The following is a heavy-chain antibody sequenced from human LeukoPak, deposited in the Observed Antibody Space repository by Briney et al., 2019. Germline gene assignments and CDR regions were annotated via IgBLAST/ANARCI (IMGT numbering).Heavy chain of an antibody. Sequence: GGSLRLSCAASGFTFSNAWMNWVRQAPGKGLEWVGRIKSKTDGGTTDYAAPVEGRFTISRDDSKKTLYLQMNSLKTEDTAVYYCSTDPYSSKWYYFDYWGQGTLVTVSS. J-gene: IGHJ4*02. CDR1: GFTFSNAW. D-gene: IGHD6-13*01. V-gene: IGHV3-15*01. CDR3: STDPYSSKWYYFDY. CDR2: IKSKTDGGTT.